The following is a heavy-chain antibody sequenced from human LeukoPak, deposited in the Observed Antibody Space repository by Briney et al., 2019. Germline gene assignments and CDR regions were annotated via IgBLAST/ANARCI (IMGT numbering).Heavy chain of an antibody. Sequence: SDTLSLTCAVCGGSFSGYYWIWLRQPPGKGLAWMGEINHSASTNYNPSLKRRVTISVDTSKNHFSLKLSSVNAADTAVYYCARLQITMIVVVTAFDYYGMDVWGQGTTVTVSS. CDR3: ARLQITMIVVVTAFDYYGMDV. CDR2: INHSAST. V-gene: IGHV4-34*01. D-gene: IGHD3-22*01. CDR1: GGSFSGYY. J-gene: IGHJ6*02.